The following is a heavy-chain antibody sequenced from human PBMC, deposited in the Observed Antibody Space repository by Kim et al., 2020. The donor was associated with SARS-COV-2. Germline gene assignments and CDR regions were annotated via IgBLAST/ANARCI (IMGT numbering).Heavy chain of an antibody. CDR3: ATTPGEAYFEH. CDR1: GFAFSSYW. CDR2: IKRDGSHI. D-gene: IGHD1-26*01. V-gene: IGHV3-7*01. Sequence: GGSLRLSCAASGFAFSSYWMSWVRQAPGKGLEWMANIKRDGSHINYVDSVKGRFTISRDNAKTSVYLQMNSLRAEDTAVYYCATTPGEAYFEHWGQGALV. J-gene: IGHJ4*02.